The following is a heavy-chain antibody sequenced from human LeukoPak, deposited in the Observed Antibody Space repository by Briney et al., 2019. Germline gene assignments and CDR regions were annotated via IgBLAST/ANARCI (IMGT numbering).Heavy chain of an antibody. CDR3: ARKLDGHNWFDP. J-gene: IGHJ5*02. Sequence: SETLSLTCAVSGYSISSNNWWGWIRQPPGKGLEWIGYIYSSRSTYYNPSLKSRVTMSVDTSKNQFSLNLNSVTAVDTAVYSCARKLDGHNWFDPWGQGTLVTVSS. CDR1: GYSISSNNW. V-gene: IGHV4-28*01. D-gene: IGHD3-9*01. CDR2: IYSSRST.